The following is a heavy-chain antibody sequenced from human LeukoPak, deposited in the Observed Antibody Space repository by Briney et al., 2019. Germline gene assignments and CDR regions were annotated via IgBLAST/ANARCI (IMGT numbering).Heavy chain of an antibody. D-gene: IGHD3-22*01. CDR3: ARLTYYYDSSGYSYYFDY. Sequence: KASETLSLTCTVSGGSISSYYWSWIRQPAGKGLEWIGRIYTSGSTYYNPSLKSRVTISVDTSKNQFSLKLSSVTAADTAVYYCARLTYYYDSSGYSYYFDYWGQGTLVTVSS. V-gene: IGHV4-4*07. CDR1: GGSISSYY. J-gene: IGHJ4*02. CDR2: IYTSGST.